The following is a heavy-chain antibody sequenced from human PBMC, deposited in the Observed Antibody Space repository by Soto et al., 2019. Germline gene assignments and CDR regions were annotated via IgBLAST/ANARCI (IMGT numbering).Heavy chain of an antibody. CDR2: MNPNSGNT. CDR3: ARLYQLLRYGYYYYMDV. Sequence: GASVKVSCKASGYTFTSYDINWVRQATGQGLEWMGWMNPNSGNTGYVQKFQGRVTMTRNTSISTAYMELSSLRSEDTAVYYCARLYQLLRYGYYYYMDVWGKGTTVTVSS. CDR1: GYTFTSYD. V-gene: IGHV1-8*01. J-gene: IGHJ6*03. D-gene: IGHD2-2*01.